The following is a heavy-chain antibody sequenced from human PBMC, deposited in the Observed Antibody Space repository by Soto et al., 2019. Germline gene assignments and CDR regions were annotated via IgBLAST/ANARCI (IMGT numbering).Heavy chain of an antibody. V-gene: IGHV4-4*02. CDR1: RGSVSSSNW. Sequence: SETLSRTCAVSRGSVSSSNWCSWVRQPPGKGLEWIGEIYHSGSTKYNPSLRSRVTISVYKSKNQFSLKLSSVTAADTAVYYCARSVDYIWGSYPDYWGQGTLVTVSS. CDR2: IYHSGST. CDR3: ARSVDYIWGSYPDY. J-gene: IGHJ4*02. D-gene: IGHD3-16*01.